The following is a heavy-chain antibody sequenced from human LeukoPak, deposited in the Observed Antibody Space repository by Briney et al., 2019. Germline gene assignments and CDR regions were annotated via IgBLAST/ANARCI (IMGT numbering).Heavy chain of an antibody. CDR1: GFTVSSNY. J-gene: IGHJ4*02. Sequence: GGSLRLSCAASGFTVSSNYMSWVRQAPGKGLEWVSVIYSGGSTYYADSVKGRFTISRDNSKNTLYLQMNSLRAEDTAVYYCASLCVWGSYRYAYFDYWGQGTLVTVSS. CDR2: IYSGGST. V-gene: IGHV3-53*01. D-gene: IGHD3-16*02. CDR3: ASLCVWGSYRYAYFDY.